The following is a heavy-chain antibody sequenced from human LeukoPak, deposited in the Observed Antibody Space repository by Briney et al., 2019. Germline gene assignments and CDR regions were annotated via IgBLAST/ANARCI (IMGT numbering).Heavy chain of an antibody. J-gene: IGHJ6*03. CDR1: GGSISSYY. D-gene: IGHD3-3*01. Sequence: SETLSLTCTVSGGSISSYYWSWIRQPPGKGQEWIGYIYTSGSTNYNPSLKSRVTISVDTSKNQFSLKLSSVTAADTAVYYCARLGAGYDFWSGYYSGYYYYYMDVWGKGTTVTVSS. V-gene: IGHV4-4*09. CDR3: ARLGAGYDFWSGYYSGYYYYYMDV. CDR2: IYTSGST.